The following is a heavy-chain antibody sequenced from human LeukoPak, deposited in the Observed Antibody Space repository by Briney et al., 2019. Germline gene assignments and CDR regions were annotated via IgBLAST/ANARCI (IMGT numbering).Heavy chain of an antibody. V-gene: IGHV4-59*10. D-gene: IGHD3-22*01. CDR2: IYTSGST. CDR3: ARGGDYYDSSGYYEASPAFDY. J-gene: IGHJ4*02. Sequence: SETLSLTCAVYGGSFSGYYWSWIRQPAGKGPEWIGRIYTSGSTNYNPSLKSRVTMSVDTSKNQFSLKLSSVTAADTAVYYCARGGDYYDSSGYYEASPAFDYWGQGTLVTVSS. CDR1: GGSFSGYY.